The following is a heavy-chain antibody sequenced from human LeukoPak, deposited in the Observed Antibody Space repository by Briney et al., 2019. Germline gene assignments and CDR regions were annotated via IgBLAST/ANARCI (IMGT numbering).Heavy chain of an antibody. V-gene: IGHV4-30-2*01. Sequence: SETLSLTCAVSGGSISSGGYSWSWIRQPPGKGLEWIGYIYHSGSTYYNPSLKSRVTISVDRSKNQFSLKLSSVTAADTAVYYCARDAALQAFGIWGQGTMVTVSS. CDR1: GGSISSGGYS. CDR2: IYHSGST. CDR3: ARDAALQAFGI. J-gene: IGHJ3*02.